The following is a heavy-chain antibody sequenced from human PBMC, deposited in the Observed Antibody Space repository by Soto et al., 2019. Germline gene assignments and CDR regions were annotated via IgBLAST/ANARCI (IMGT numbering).Heavy chain of an antibody. CDR2: ISYDGSNK. CDR1: GFTFSSYC. CDR3: AKPLGYYDSSGYGMDV. D-gene: IGHD3-22*01. V-gene: IGHV3-30*18. J-gene: IGHJ6*02. Sequence: GGSLRLSCAASGFTFSSYCMHWVRQAPGKGLEWVAVISYDGSNKYYADSVKGRFTISRDNSKNTLYLQMNSLRAEDTAVYYCAKPLGYYDSSGYGMDVWGQGTTVTVSS.